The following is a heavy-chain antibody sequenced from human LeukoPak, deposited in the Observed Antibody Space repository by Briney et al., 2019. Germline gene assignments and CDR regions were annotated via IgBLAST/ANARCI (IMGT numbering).Heavy chain of an antibody. V-gene: IGHV1-69*04. D-gene: IGHD2-2*01. CDR3: VRAYCSSTSCYGFDP. CDR1: GGTFSSYA. Sequence: ASVKVSCKASGGTFSSYAISWVRQAPGQGLEWMGRIIPILGIANYAQKFQGRVTITADKSTSTAYMELSSLRSEDTAVYYCVRAYCSSTSCYGFDPWGQGTLVTVSS. J-gene: IGHJ5*02. CDR2: IIPILGIA.